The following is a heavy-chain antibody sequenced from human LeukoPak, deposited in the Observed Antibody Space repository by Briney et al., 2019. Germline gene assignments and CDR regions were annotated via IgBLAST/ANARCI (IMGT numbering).Heavy chain of an antibody. CDR1: GYTFTSYY. D-gene: IGHD2-2*01. V-gene: IGHV1-46*01. CDR3: ARDLQYCSSTSCSTSVDY. CDR2: INPSGGST. J-gene: IGHJ4*02. Sequence: ASVKVSCKASGYTFTSYYMHWVRQAPGQGLEWMGIINPSGGSTSYAQKFQGRVTMTRDMSTSTVYMELSSLRSEDTAVYYCARDLQYCSSTSCSTSVDYWGQGTLVTVSS.